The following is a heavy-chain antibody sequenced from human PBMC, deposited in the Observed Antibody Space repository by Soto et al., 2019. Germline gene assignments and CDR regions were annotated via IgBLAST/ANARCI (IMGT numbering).Heavy chain of an antibody. CDR2: ISGSGGST. Sequence: HPGGSLRLSCAASGFTFSSYAMSWVRQAPGKGLEWVSAISGSGGSTYYADSVKGRFTISRDNSKNTLYLQMNSLRAEDTAVYYCAKGRYSYDRGWFDPWGQGTLVTVSS. CDR3: AKGRYSYDRGWFDP. D-gene: IGHD5-18*01. CDR1: GFTFSSYA. J-gene: IGHJ5*02. V-gene: IGHV3-23*01.